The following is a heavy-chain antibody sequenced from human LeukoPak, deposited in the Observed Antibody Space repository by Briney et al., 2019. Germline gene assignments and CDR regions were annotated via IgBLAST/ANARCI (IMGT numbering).Heavy chain of an antibody. J-gene: IGHJ3*02. CDR3: AKTLMITFGGVIVIHDAFDI. Sequence: GGPLRLSCAASGFTFSSYNMNWVRQAPGKGLEWVSYISSSTGTIYYADSVRGRFTISRDNAKNSLYLQMNSLRAEDTAVYYCAKTLMITFGGVIVIHDAFDIWGQGTMVTVSS. CDR1: GFTFSSYN. V-gene: IGHV3-48*04. CDR2: ISSSTGTI. D-gene: IGHD3-16*02.